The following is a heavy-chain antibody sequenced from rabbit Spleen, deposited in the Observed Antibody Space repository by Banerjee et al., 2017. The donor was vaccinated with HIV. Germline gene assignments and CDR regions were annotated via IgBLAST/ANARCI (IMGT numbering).Heavy chain of an antibody. J-gene: IGHJ4*01. V-gene: IGHV1S45*01. Sequence: QEQLVESGGGLVKPEGSLKLSCTASGFSFSNKAVMCWVRQTPGKGLEWIACINAVTGKAVYASWAKGRFTFSKTSSTTVTLQMTSLTAADTATYFCARELDGVIGWKFGWWGPGTLVTVS. CDR2: INAVTGKA. CDR1: GFSFSNKAV. D-gene: IGHD2-1*01. CDR3: ARELDGVIGWKFGW.